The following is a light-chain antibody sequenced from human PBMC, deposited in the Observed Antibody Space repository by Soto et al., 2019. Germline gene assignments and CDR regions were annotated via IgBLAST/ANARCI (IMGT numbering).Light chain of an antibody. J-gene: IGKJ2*01. CDR2: AAS. CDR3: QQYNGYPHT. V-gene: IGKV1-16*01. CDR1: QCISNY. Sequence: DIQMTQSPSSLSASVGDRVTITCRANQCISNYLAWFQQKPGKVPKSLIYAASSLHSAVPSRFSGSGSETDFTLTISSLQHEDFATYYCQQYNGYPHTFGQGTKLAIK.